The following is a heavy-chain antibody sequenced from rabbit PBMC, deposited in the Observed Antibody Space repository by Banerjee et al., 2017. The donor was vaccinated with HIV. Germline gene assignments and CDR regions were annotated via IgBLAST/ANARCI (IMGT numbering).Heavy chain of an antibody. V-gene: IGHV1S45*01. CDR2: INTSSGNT. Sequence: QEQLVESGGGLVQPEGSLTLTCTASGFTISSYGVSWVRQAPGKGLEWIGCINTSSGNTVYATWAKGRFTISKTSWTTVTLQMTSLTAADTATYFCARDLAGVIGWNFNLWGPGTLVTVS. CDR1: GFTISSYG. CDR3: ARDLAGVIGWNFNL. D-gene: IGHD4-1*01. J-gene: IGHJ4*01.